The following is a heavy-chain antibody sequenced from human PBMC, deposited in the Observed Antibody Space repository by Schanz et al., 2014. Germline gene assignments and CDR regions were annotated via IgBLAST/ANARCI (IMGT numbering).Heavy chain of an antibody. D-gene: IGHD4-17*01. Sequence: EVRLVESGGGLVQPGGSLRLSCAASGFTFSTYWMSWVRQAPGKGLEWVANIKQDESERSYVDSVKGRFTISRDNPKNSLCLQMNSLRAEDTALYYCARVLGGDEGLDQWGQGTLVTVSS. CDR2: IKQDESER. V-gene: IGHV3-7*01. J-gene: IGHJ4*02. CDR3: ARVLGGDEGLDQ. CDR1: GFTFSTYW.